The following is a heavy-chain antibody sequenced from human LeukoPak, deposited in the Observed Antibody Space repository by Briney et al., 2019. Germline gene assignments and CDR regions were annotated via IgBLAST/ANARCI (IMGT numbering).Heavy chain of an antibody. J-gene: IGHJ4*02. D-gene: IGHD1/OR15-1a*01. V-gene: IGHV5-51*01. CDR1: GYSFTTHW. CDR3: ATSESQTRFDF. CDR2: IFPGDSDT. Sequence: GESLKISCKGSGYSFTTHWIAWVRQMPGKGLEWMGIIFPGDSDTTYSPSFEGQVTISADKSINTAYLQWSSLKASDTAMYYCATSESQTRFDFWGQGTLVTVSS.